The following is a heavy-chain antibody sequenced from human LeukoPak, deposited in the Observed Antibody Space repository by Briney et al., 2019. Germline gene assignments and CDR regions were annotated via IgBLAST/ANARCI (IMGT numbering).Heavy chain of an antibody. Sequence: PGGSLRLSCAGSGFTFSNAWMTWVRQAPGKGLEWVGRTRNKADSYTTVYAASVNGRFTISRDDSKSSLYLQMNSLKTEDTAVYYCTRGGLYGGSSAFDYWGQGTLVTVSS. D-gene: IGHD4-23*01. J-gene: IGHJ4*02. CDR1: GFTFSNAW. CDR2: TRNKADSYTT. V-gene: IGHV3-72*01. CDR3: TRGGLYGGSSAFDY.